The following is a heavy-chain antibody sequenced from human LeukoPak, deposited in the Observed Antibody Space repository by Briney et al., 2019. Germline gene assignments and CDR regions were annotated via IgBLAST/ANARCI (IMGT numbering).Heavy chain of an antibody. V-gene: IGHV1-69*05. J-gene: IGHJ6*03. CDR2: IIPIFGTA. D-gene: IGHD2-2*01. Sequence: ASVKVSCKASGGTFSSYAISWVRQAPGQGLEWMGGIIPIFGTANYAQKFQGRVTITTDESTSTAYMELSSLRSEDTAVYYCARVGSSTSSDYYYYYYMDVWGKGPRSPSP. CDR3: ARVGSSTSSDYYYYYYMDV. CDR1: GGTFSSYA.